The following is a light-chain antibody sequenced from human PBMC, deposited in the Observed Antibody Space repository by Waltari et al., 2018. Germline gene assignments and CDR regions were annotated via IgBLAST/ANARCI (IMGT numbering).Light chain of an antibody. CDR3: QQYNNWPLLT. J-gene: IGKJ4*01. CDR1: QIVSSN. V-gene: IGKV3-15*01. Sequence: EIVMTQSPATLSVSPGERATLSCRASQIVSSNLAWYQQKPGQAPRLLIYCASTRATGIPARFSGSGSGTEFTLTISSMQSEDFAVYYCQQYNNWPLLTFGGGTKVEIK. CDR2: CAS.